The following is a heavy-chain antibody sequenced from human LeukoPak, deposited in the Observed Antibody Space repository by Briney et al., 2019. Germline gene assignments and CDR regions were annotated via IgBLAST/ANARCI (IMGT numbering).Heavy chain of an antibody. CDR2: INPNSGGT. D-gene: IGHD6-19*01. CDR1: GYTFTSYG. CDR3: ARREQWLVGDDY. V-gene: IGHV1-18*01. Sequence: WASVKVSCKASGYTFTSYGISWVRQAPGQGLEWMGWINPNSGGTNYAQKFQGRVTMTTDTSTSTAYMELRSLRSDDTAVYYCARREQWLVGDDYWGQGTLVTVSS. J-gene: IGHJ4*02.